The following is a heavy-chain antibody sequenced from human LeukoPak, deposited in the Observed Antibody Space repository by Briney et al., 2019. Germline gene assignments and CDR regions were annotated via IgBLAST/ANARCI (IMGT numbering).Heavy chain of an antibody. D-gene: IGHD3-22*01. J-gene: IGHJ3*02. V-gene: IGHV3-66*01. Sequence: GGSLRLSCAASGFSVGNNYMSWVRQAPGKGLEWVSVIYSGGSTLYADSVKGRFTISRDNSKNTLYLQMNSLRAEDTAVYYCARDISSGYYDAFDIWGQGTMVTVSS. CDR1: GFSVGNNY. CDR3: ARDISSGYYDAFDI. CDR2: IYSGGST.